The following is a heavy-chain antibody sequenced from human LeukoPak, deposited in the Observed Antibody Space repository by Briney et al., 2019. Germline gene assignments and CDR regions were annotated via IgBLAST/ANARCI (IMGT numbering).Heavy chain of an antibody. J-gene: IGHJ4*02. V-gene: IGHV3-48*03. CDR3: EMRWDLLWFGMDYFDY. D-gene: IGHD3-10*01. CDR2: ICSSGSTI. CDR1: RFTFSSYE. Sequence: GGALRLSCAASRFTFSSYEMRWVRQAPGKGLGWGSYICSSGSTIYYADSVKGRFTISRDNAKNSLYLQMNSLRAEDTAVYYCEMRWDLLWFGMDYFDYWGQGTLATVSS.